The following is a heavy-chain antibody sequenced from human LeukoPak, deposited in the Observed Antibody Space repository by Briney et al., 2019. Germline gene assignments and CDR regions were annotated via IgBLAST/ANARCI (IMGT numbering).Heavy chain of an antibody. J-gene: IGHJ3*02. CDR3: AKGRAFDI. V-gene: IGHV3-23*01. CDR1: GFTLSSYA. CDR2: ISGSGGST. Sequence: PGGSLRLSCAASGFTLSSYAMNWVRQAPGKGLECISSISGSGGSTYYADSVKGRFTISRDNSKNTLYLQMNSLRAEDTAVYYCAKGRAFDIWGQGTMVTVSS.